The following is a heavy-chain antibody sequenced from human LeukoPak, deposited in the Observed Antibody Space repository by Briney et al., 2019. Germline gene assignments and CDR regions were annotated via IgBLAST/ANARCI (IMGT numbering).Heavy chain of an antibody. CDR1: GDSVSSYY. J-gene: IGHJ3*02. CDR3: ARYGGDYSNAFDI. V-gene: IGHV4-59*02. Sequence: SEPLSLTCTVSGDSVSSYYWSWIRQPPGKGLEWIGYIYSSGSTNYNPSLKSRVTMSVDTSKNQFSLKLSSVTAADTAVYYCARYGGDYSNAFDIWGQGTMVTVSS. CDR2: IYSSGST. D-gene: IGHD2-21*01.